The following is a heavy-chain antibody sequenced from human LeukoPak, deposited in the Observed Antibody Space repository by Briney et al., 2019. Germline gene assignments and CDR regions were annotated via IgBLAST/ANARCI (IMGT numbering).Heavy chain of an antibody. CDR1: GFTVSSNY. CDR2: IYSGGST. CDR3: ARAGSGGFHHYFDY. D-gene: IGHD2-15*01. Sequence: GGSLRLSCAASGFTVSSNYMSWVRQAPGKGLEWVSVIYSGGSTYYANSVKGRFTISRDNSKNTLYLQMNSLRAEDTAVYYCARAGSGGFHHYFDYWGQGTLVTVSS. J-gene: IGHJ4*02. V-gene: IGHV3-53*01.